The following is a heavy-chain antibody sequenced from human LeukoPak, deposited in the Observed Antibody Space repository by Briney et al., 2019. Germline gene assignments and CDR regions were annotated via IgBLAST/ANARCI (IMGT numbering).Heavy chain of an antibody. CDR1: GGTFSSYA. CDR3: ARDEGYCGGDCYSSGFDY. V-gene: IGHV1-69*05. Sequence: SVKVSCKASGGTFSSYAISWVRQAPGQGLEWMGRIIPIFGTASYAQKFQGKVTITTDESTSTAYMELSSLRSEDTAVYYCARDEGYCGGDCYSSGFDYWGQGTLVTVSS. D-gene: IGHD2-21*02. CDR2: IIPIFGTA. J-gene: IGHJ4*02.